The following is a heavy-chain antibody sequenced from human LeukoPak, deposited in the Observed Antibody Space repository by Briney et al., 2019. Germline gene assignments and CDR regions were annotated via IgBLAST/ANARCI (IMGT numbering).Heavy chain of an antibody. D-gene: IGHD3-10*01. V-gene: IGHV3-30*04. J-gene: IGHJ3*02. Sequence: PGGSLRLSCAASGFTFSSYAMHWVRQAPGKGLEWVAVISYDGSNKYYADSVKGRFTISRDNSKNTLYLQMNSLRAEDTAVYYCAGVDYGSGSYYAFDIWGQGTMVTVSS. CDR2: ISYDGSNK. CDR1: GFTFSSYA. CDR3: AGVDYGSGSYYAFDI.